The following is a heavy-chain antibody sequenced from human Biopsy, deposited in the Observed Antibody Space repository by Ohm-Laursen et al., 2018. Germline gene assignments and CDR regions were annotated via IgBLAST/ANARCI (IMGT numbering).Heavy chain of an antibody. CDR2: IWYDGSDQ. Sequence: SLRLSCAASGFIFKSYGMHWVRQAPGKGLEWVALIWYDGSDQYYADSVKGRFTISRDNSKNMVYLQMNSLRAEDTAVYYCARDRREHYQFDHWGQGTRVTVSS. CDR1: GFIFKSYG. J-gene: IGHJ4*02. CDR3: ARDRREHYQFDH. V-gene: IGHV3-33*01. D-gene: IGHD1-26*01.